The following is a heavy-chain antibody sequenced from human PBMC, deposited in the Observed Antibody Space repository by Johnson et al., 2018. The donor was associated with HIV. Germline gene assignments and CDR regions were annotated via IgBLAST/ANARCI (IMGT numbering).Heavy chain of an antibody. CDR1: GFTFSNAW. CDR3: TTGSCIDGVCYAFDV. D-gene: IGHD2-8*01. Sequence: MQLVESGGGLVQPGGSLRLSCAASGFTFSNAWMSWVRQAPGKGLEWVGRIKSKTDGGTTDYAAPVKGRFTISRHDSKNMLYLQMNSLKTEDTAVYYCTTGSCIDGVCYAFDVWGQGTMVTVSS. J-gene: IGHJ3*01. CDR2: IKSKTDGGTT. V-gene: IGHV3-15*01.